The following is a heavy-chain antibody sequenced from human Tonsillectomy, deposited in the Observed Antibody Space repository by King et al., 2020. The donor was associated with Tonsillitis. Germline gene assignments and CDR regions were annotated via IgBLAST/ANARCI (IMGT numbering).Heavy chain of an antibody. CDR3: ARGPSIVGTTGHYFDY. J-gene: IGHJ4*02. CDR2: INPNSGVT. Sequence: QLVQSGAEVKKPGASVKVSCKTSGYTFTGYYLHWVRQAPGQGLEWMEWINPNSGVTNYAQKFQGRVTMTRDTSISTAYMELSRLRSDDTAVYYCARGPSIVGTTGHYFDYWGQGTRVTVSS. CDR1: GYTFTGYY. D-gene: IGHD1-26*01. V-gene: IGHV1-2*02.